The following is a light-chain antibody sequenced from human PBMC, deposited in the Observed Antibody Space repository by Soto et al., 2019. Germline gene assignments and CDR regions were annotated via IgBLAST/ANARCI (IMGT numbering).Light chain of an antibody. CDR2: GAS. CDR3: QQRYNSWT. J-gene: IGKJ1*01. V-gene: IGKV3-11*01. Sequence: VLTQSQGSLALSPGERATLSCRASQSVGNYLAWYQQKSGQAPSLLIYGASNRATGIPARFSGSGSGTDFTLTISSLEPEDFAVYYCQQRYNSWTFGQGTKVDIK. CDR1: QSVGNY.